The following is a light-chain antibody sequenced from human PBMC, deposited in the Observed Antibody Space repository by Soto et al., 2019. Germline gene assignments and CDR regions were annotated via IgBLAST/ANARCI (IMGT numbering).Light chain of an antibody. V-gene: IGKV3-11*01. Sequence: EIVLSQPPGTLSLSPGGRPTLSCRASQSVGSSLAWYQQRPGQAPRLLIYDAFIRATGIPARFSGSESGTDFTLTISSLEPEDFAVYYCQQRSNWPLTFGQGTRLEIK. CDR1: QSVGSS. CDR3: QQRSNWPLT. J-gene: IGKJ5*01. CDR2: DAF.